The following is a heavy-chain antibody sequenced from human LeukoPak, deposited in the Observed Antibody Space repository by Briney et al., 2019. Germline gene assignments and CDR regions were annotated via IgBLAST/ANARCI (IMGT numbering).Heavy chain of an antibody. D-gene: IGHD3-22*01. V-gene: IGHV5-51*01. J-gene: IGHJ3*01. Sequence: GESLKISCKGSGYNFNTYWIAWVRQMPGKGLEWMGIIYPDDSDTRYSPSFQGQVIISADKSVSIASLQLSSLQASDTAMYYCAGPNITSYYDSRVYDAFDGWGQGIMVIVSS. CDR1: GYNFNTYW. CDR3: AGPNITSYYDSRVYDAFDG. CDR2: IYPDDSDT.